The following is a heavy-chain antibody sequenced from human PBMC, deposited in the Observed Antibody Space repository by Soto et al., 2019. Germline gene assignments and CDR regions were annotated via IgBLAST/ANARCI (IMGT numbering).Heavy chain of an antibody. Sequence: GGSLRLSCAASGFTFSSYGMHWVRQAPGKGLEWVAVIWYDGSNKYYADSVKGRFTISRGNSKNTLYLQMNSLRAEDTAVYYCARELGGDYGTWFDPWGQGTLVTVSS. J-gene: IGHJ5*02. V-gene: IGHV3-33*01. CDR2: IWYDGSNK. CDR1: GFTFSSYG. CDR3: ARELGGDYGTWFDP. D-gene: IGHD4-17*01.